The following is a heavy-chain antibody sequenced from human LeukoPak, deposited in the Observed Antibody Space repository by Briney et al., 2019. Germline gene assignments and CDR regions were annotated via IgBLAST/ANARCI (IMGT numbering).Heavy chain of an antibody. CDR3: ARQAYGSHFDAFDI. CDR1: GYSFTIYW. D-gene: IGHD3-22*01. Sequence: GESLKISCKGSGYSFTIYWIGWVRQMPGKGLEWMGIIYPDDSETNYSPSFQGQVSMSVDKSITTAYLQWSSLKASDTAIYYCARQAYGSHFDAFDIWGQGTMVTVSS. V-gene: IGHV5-51*01. J-gene: IGHJ3*02. CDR2: IYPDDSET.